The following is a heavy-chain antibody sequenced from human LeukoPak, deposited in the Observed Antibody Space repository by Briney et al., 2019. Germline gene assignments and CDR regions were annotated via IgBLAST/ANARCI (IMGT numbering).Heavy chain of an antibody. Sequence: GGSLRLSCAASRFTGPPFSSHWMHWVRQAPGKGLMWVAHINGDGTMTTYADSVEGRYTISRDNAKNTLFLQMDSLRVEDTAVYYCATDNWYVMNLWGQGTTVTVSS. CDR3: ATDNWYVMNL. J-gene: IGHJ6*02. CDR2: INGDGTMT. CDR1: RFTGPPFSSHW. D-gene: IGHD1-20*01. V-gene: IGHV3-74*01.